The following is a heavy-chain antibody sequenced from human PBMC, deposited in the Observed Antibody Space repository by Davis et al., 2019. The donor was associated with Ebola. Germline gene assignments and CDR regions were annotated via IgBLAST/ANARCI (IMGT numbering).Heavy chain of an antibody. CDR3: ARIIAADGQDYYYYGMDV. Sequence: GESLKISCQGSGYSFTSYWIGWVRQMPGKGLEWMGIIYPGDSDTRYSPSFQGQVTISADKSISTAYLQWSSLKASDTAMYYCARIIAADGQDYYYYGMDVWGQGTTVTVSS. CDR1: GYSFTSYW. D-gene: IGHD6-13*01. CDR2: IYPGDSDT. V-gene: IGHV5-51*01. J-gene: IGHJ6*02.